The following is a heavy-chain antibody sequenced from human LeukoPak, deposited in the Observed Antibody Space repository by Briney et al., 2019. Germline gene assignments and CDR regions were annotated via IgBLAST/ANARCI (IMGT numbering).Heavy chain of an antibody. D-gene: IGHD4-17*01. J-gene: IGHJ4*02. CDR2: IWYDGSNK. V-gene: IGHV3-33*06. CDR1: GFTFSSYG. CDR3: AKGGESDYGDHFDY. Sequence: GGSLRLSCAASGFTFSSYGMHWVRQAPGKGLEWVAVIWYDGSNKQYADSVKGRFTISRDNSKNALYLQMNSLRAEDTAVYYCAKGGESDYGDHFDYWGQGTLVTVSS.